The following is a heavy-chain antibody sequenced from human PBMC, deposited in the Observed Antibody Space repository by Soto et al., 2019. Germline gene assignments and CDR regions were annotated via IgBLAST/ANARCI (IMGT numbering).Heavy chain of an antibody. J-gene: IGHJ4*02. V-gene: IGHV3-30-3*01. CDR2: VSKDGSVK. CDR1: GFTFSRHA. Sequence: GGSLRLSCEGSGFTFSRHASHWVRQAPGKGLEWVAVVSKDGSVKYWIESVKGRFTLSRDNSKNTVYLEMNSLRPEDTGVYYCVRSRSGAVADSFDLWGQGTLVTVSS. D-gene: IGHD3-10*01. CDR3: VRSRSGAVADSFDL.